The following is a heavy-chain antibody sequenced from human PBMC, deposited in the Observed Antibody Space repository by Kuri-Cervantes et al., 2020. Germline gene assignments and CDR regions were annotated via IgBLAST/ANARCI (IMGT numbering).Heavy chain of an antibody. V-gene: IGHV3-21*01. CDR3: ARDTDSFETDYGMDV. J-gene: IGHJ6*02. Sequence: GESLKISCAASGFTFSSYSMNWVRQAPGKGLEWVSSISSSSSYIYYADSVKGRFTISRDNAKNSLYLQMNSLRAEDTAVYYCARDTDSFETDYGMDVWGQGTTVTVSS. CDR2: ISSSSSYI. CDR1: GFTFSSYS. D-gene: IGHD2-21*01.